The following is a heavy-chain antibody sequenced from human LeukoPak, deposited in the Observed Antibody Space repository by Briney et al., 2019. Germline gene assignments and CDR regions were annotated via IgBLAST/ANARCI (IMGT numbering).Heavy chain of an antibody. CDR2: IIPIFGTA. CDR1: GGAFSSYA. CDR3: ARADYYDSSGRSYYYYGMDV. Sequence: SVKVSCKASGGAFSSYAISWVRQAPGQGLEWMGGIIPIFGTANYAQKFQGRVTITADESTSTAYMELSSLRSEDTAVYYCARADYYDSSGRSYYYYGMDVWGQGTTVTVSS. J-gene: IGHJ6*02. D-gene: IGHD3-22*01. V-gene: IGHV1-69*13.